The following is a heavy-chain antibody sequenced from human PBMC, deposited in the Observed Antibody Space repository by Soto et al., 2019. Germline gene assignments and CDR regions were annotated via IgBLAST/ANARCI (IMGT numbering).Heavy chain of an antibody. CDR3: ARQASGYYCGWFDP. CDR2: IYYSGST. V-gene: IGHV4-59*08. Sequence: SETLSLTCTVSGGSISSYYWSWIRQPPGKGLEWIGYIYYSGSTNYNPSLESRVTISVDTSKNQFSLKLSSVTAADTAVYYCARQASGYYCGWFDPWGQGTLVTVSS. J-gene: IGHJ5*02. D-gene: IGHD3-22*01. CDR1: GGSISSYY.